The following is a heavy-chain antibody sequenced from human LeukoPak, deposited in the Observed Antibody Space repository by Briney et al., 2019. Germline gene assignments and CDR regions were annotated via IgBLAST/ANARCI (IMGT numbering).Heavy chain of an antibody. CDR1: SCTFTSYG. Sequence: ASVKVSCKASSCTFTSYGISWVRQAPGQGLEWMGWISAYNGNTNYAQKLQGRVTMTTDTSTSTAYMELRSLRSDDTAVYYCARVYVEYYYDSSGYFDYWGQGTLVTVSS. D-gene: IGHD3-22*01. CDR2: ISAYNGNT. V-gene: IGHV1-18*01. CDR3: ARVYVEYYYDSSGYFDY. J-gene: IGHJ4*02.